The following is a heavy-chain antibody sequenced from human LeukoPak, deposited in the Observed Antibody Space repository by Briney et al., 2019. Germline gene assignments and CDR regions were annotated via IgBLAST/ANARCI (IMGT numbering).Heavy chain of an antibody. D-gene: IGHD3-10*01. V-gene: IGHV4-30-2*01. CDR2: IYHSGST. CDR3: ARLLPIAPFITMVPYTGYFDY. Sequence: PSETLSLTCTVSGGSISSGGYYWSWIRQPPGKGLEWIGYIYHSGSTYYNPSLKSRVTISVDRSKNQFSLKLSSVTAADTAVYYCARLLPIAPFITMVPYTGYFDYWGQGTLVTVSS. CDR1: GGSISSGGYY. J-gene: IGHJ4*02.